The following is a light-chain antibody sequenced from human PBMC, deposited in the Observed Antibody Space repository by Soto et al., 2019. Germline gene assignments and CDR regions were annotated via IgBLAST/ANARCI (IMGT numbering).Light chain of an antibody. CDR1: SSDVGGYNY. Sequence: QSVLTQPPSASGSPGQSVTISCSGTSSDVGGYNYVSWYQQHPGKAPKLMIYEVSNRPSGVSNRFSGSKSDNTASLTISGLQAEDEADYYCSSYTSSSTLVFGGGTKVTVL. V-gene: IGLV2-14*01. CDR3: SSYTSSSTLV. J-gene: IGLJ2*01. CDR2: EVS.